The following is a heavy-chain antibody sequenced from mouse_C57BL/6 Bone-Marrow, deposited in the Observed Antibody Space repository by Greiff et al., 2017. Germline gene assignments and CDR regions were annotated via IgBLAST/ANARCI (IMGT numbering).Heavy chain of an antibody. V-gene: IGHV1-81*01. D-gene: IGHD1-1*01. CDR2: IYPRSGNT. Sequence: QVQLQQSGAELARPGASVKLSCKASGYTFTSYGISWVKQRTGQGLEWIGEIYPRSGNTYYNEKFKGKATPTADKSSSTAYMELRSLTSEDSAVYFCARGRITTVVAPFAYWGQGTLVTVSA. CDR3: ARGRITTVVAPFAY. CDR1: GYTFTSYG. J-gene: IGHJ3*01.